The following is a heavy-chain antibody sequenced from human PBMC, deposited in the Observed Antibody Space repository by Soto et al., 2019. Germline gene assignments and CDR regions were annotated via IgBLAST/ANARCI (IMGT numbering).Heavy chain of an antibody. CDR2: IYYSGST. CDR1: GGSISSYY. Sequence: SETLSLTCTVSGGSISSYYWSWIRQPPGKGLEWIGYIYYSGSTNYNPSLKSRVTISVDTSKNQFSLRLSSVTAADTAVYYCALSSGYYYYGMDVWGQGTTVTVSS. V-gene: IGHV4-59*01. D-gene: IGHD1-26*01. J-gene: IGHJ6*02. CDR3: ALSSGYYYYGMDV.